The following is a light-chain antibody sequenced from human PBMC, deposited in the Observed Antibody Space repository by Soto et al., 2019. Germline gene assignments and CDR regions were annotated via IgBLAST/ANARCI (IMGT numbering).Light chain of an antibody. CDR2: DAS. CDR1: QDISNF. J-gene: IGKJ2*01. V-gene: IGKV1-33*01. Sequence: DIRLTQSPSSLSTSVGDRVTITCQASQDISNFLNWYQQKPGKAPRLLIYDASSLQTGVPSRFSGSGSGTDFTFTISSLQPEYVATYYCQQYDILPTFGQGTKLEIK. CDR3: QQYDILPT.